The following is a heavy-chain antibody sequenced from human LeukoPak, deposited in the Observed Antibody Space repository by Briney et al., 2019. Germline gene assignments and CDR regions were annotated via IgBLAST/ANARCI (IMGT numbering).Heavy chain of an antibody. CDR3: ARSLWPEDY. J-gene: IGHJ4*02. Sequence: GGSLRLPCAASGFTFSSYWMSWVRQAPGKGLEWVANINQDGSAKYYVDSVKGRFTISRDDAKNSVDLQMNSLRVEDTAVYYCARSLWPEDYWGQGTLVTVSS. CDR2: INQDGSAK. D-gene: IGHD2-15*01. V-gene: IGHV3-7*04. CDR1: GFTFSSYW.